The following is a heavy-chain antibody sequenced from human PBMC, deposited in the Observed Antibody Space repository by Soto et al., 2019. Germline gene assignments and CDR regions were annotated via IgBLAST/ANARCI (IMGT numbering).Heavy chain of an antibody. J-gene: IGHJ4*02. CDR1: GYTFTNFG. D-gene: IGHD3-16*01. CDR3: ARRGTPIDY. CDR2: ISAYNGNT. V-gene: IGHV1-18*01. Sequence: QVQLVQSGAEVKKPGASVKVSCKASGYTFTNFGISWVRQAPGQGLEWMGWISAYNGNTNYAQKFQGRVTMTTDTSKSTAYMEVKSLRSYEPGVYFFARRGTPIDYWGQGTLVTVSS.